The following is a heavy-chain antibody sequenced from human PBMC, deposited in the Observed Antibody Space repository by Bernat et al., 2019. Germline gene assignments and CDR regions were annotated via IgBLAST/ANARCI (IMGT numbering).Heavy chain of an antibody. V-gene: IGHV4-39*01. CDR2: IYYSGTT. D-gene: IGHD2-21*01. CDR3: ARQVGMGSWYFDL. Sequence: QLQMQESGPGLVKPSETLSLTCTVSGGSISTSHYYWGWIRQPPGKGLEWIGSIYYSGTTYYNPSLTSRVTISVDTSKNQFSLNLSSVTAADTTVYYCARQVGMGSWYFDLWGRGTLVTVSS. CDR1: GGSISTSHYY. J-gene: IGHJ2*01.